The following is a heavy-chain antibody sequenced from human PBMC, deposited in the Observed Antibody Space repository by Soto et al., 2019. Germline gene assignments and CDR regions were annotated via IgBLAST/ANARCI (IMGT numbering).Heavy chain of an antibody. V-gene: IGHV1-69*13. CDR2: IIPIFGTA. CDR3: ARGPDIVVASEFDY. D-gene: IGHD2-2*01. Sequence: AVKVSCKASGGTFSSYAISWVRQAPGQGLEWMGGIIPIFGTANYAQKFQGRVTITADESTSTAYMELSSLRSEDTAVYYRARGPDIVVASEFDYWGQGALVTVSS. J-gene: IGHJ4*02. CDR1: GGTFSSYA.